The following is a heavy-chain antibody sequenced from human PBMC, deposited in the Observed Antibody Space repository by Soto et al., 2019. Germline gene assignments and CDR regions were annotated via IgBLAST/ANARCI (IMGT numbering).Heavy chain of an antibody. CDR2: IWYDGSNK. CDR1: GFTFSSYG. CDR3: ARGESSSWFSYYYGMDV. J-gene: IGHJ6*02. D-gene: IGHD6-13*01. Sequence: QVQLVESGGGVVQPGRSLRLSCAASGFTFSSYGMHWVRQAPGKGLEWVAVIWYDGSNKYYADSVKGRFTISRDNSKNTLYLQMNSRRAEDTAVYYCARGESSSWFSYYYGMDVWGQGTTVTVSS. V-gene: IGHV3-33*01.